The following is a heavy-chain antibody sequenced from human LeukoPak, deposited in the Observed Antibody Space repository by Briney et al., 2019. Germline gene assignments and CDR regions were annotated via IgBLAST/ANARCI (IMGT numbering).Heavy chain of an antibody. CDR2: ISSSSTYI. CDR1: GFTFSDYS. V-gene: IGHV3-21*04. Sequence: PGGSLRLSCAASGFTFSDYSMKWIRQAPGKGLEWVSSISSSSTYINYADSVKGRFTISRDNAMNSLYLQINSLRAEDTAVYYCARSGYTRFDYWGQGTLVTVSS. CDR3: ARSGYTRFDY. J-gene: IGHJ4*02. D-gene: IGHD5-24*01.